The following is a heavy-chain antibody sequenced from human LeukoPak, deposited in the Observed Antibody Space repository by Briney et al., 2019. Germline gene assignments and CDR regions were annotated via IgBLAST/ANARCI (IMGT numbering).Heavy chain of an antibody. V-gene: IGHV1-8*02. J-gene: IGHJ4*02. Sequence: ASVKVSCKASGYTFTSYGISWVRQAPGQGLEWMGWINPNSGNTGYAQKFQGRVTMTKNTSISTAYMELSSLRSEDTAVYYCARGLEMAPQYYFDYWGQGTLVTISS. CDR1: GYTFTSYG. CDR2: INPNSGNT. D-gene: IGHD5-24*01. CDR3: ARGLEMAPQYYFDY.